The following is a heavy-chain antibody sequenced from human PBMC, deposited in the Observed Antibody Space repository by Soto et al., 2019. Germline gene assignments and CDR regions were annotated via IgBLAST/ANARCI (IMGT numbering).Heavy chain of an antibody. CDR2: IIPVSGIV. Sequence: QVQLVQSGAEVKKPGSSVKVSCKASGGTFSSYAISWVRQAPGQGLEWMGGIIPVSGIVKYAQKFQGRVTIIADESTSTAYMELGSLRSDATAVYYCVSTPCYYGSGRPGWFDPWGQGTLVTVSS. CDR1: GGTFSSYA. J-gene: IGHJ5*02. V-gene: IGHV1-69*01. D-gene: IGHD3-10*01. CDR3: VSTPCYYGSGRPGWFDP.